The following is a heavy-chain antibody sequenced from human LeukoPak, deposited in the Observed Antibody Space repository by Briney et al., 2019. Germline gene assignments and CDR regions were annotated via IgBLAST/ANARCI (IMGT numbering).Heavy chain of an antibody. CDR1: GFTFSSYS. V-gene: IGHV3-48*02. J-gene: IGHJ3*02. CDR3: ARDNIWAFDI. D-gene: IGHD2/OR15-2a*01. Sequence: PGGSLRLPCAASGFTFSSYSMNWVRKAPGKGLEWVSHIRTDGTITYADSVKGRFTISRDDAKTSVYLQMNSLRDEDTAIYYCARDNIWAFDIWGQGTMVTVAS. CDR2: IRTDGTI.